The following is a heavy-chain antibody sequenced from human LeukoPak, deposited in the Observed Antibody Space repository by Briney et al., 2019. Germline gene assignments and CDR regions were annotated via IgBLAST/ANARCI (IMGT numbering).Heavy chain of an antibody. V-gene: IGHV1-69*04. D-gene: IGHD2-2*01. CDR1: GGTFSSYA. Sequence: GASVKVSCKASGGTFSSYAISWVRQAPGQGLEWMGRIIPILGIANYAQKFQGRVTITADKSTSTAYMELSSLRSEDTAVYYCAREYIVVVPAAIPFSPWGQGTLVTVSS. J-gene: IGHJ5*02. CDR3: AREYIVVVPAAIPFSP. CDR2: IIPILGIA.